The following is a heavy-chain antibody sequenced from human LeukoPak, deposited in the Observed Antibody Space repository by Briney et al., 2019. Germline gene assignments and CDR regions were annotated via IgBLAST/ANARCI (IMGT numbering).Heavy chain of an antibody. CDR1: GYSISSGYY. J-gene: IGHJ5*02. D-gene: IGHD3-9*01. CDR2: IYHSGST. Sequence: PSETLSLTCAVSGYSISSGYYWGWIRQPPGKGLDWIGSIYHSGSTYYNPSLKSRVTISVDTSKNQFSLKLSSVTAADTAVYYCARHTARLGAWNWFDPWGQGILVTVSS. V-gene: IGHV4-38-2*01. CDR3: ARHTARLGAWNWFDP.